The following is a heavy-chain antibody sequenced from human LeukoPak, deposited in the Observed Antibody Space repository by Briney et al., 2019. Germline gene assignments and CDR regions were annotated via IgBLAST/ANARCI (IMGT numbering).Heavy chain of an antibody. J-gene: IGHJ4*02. CDR1: GGSFSGYY. D-gene: IGHD5-24*01. V-gene: IGHV4-34*01. Sequence: SETLSLTCAVYGGSFSGYYWIWMRQPPGKGLEWIGEINHSGSTNYNPSLKSRVTISVDTSKNQFSLKLSSVTATDTAVCSCARGNSQRCLQFRYWGQGTLVTVSS. CDR2: INHSGST. CDR3: ARGNSQRCLQFRY.